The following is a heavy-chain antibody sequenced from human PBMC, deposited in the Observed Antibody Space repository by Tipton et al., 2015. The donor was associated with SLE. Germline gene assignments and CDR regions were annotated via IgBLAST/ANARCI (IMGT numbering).Heavy chain of an antibody. J-gene: IGHJ5*02. D-gene: IGHD2-21*01. Sequence: LRLSCTVSGGPISRSYYYWGWVRQPPGKGLEWIGNIYYTGSTHYNPSLKSRVTISVDTSKNQFSLKLSSVTAADTAVYYCARAGGGDSNWFDPWGQGTLVTVSS. CDR1: GGPISRSYYY. V-gene: IGHV4-39*07. CDR3: ARAGGGDSNWFDP. CDR2: IYYTGST.